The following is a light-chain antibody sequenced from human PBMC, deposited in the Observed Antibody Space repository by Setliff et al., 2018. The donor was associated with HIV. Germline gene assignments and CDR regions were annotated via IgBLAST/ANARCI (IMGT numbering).Light chain of an antibody. CDR1: SSDVGNYNY. Sequence: QSVLTQPCSVSGSPGQSVTISCTGTSSDVGNYNYVTWYQQHPGKAPKLMIYDVVKRPSGVPDRFSGAKSGNTASLTISGLQADDEADYYCSSYTSSSTYVFGSGTKVTVL. CDR3: SSYTSSSTYV. J-gene: IGLJ1*01. V-gene: IGLV2-11*01. CDR2: DVV.